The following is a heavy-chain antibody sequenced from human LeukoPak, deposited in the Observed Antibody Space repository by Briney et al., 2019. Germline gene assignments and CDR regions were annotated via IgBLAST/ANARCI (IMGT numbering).Heavy chain of an antibody. CDR3: AKVTTMIVVVTQYFDH. CDR1: GFTFSSYG. CDR2: ISGSGGST. D-gene: IGHD3-22*01. V-gene: IGHV3-23*01. J-gene: IGHJ4*02. Sequence: PGGSLRLSCAASGFTFSSYGMSWVRQAPGKGLEWVSAISGSGGSTYYADSVKGRFTISRDNSKNTLYLQMNSLRAEDTAVYYCAKVTTMIVVVTQYFDHWGQGTLVTVSS.